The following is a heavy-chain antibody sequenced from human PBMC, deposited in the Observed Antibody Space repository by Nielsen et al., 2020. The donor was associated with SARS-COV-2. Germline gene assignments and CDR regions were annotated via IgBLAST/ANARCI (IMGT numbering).Heavy chain of an antibody. J-gene: IGHJ5*02. CDR2: FDPEDGET. Sequence: ASVKVSCKVSGYTLTELSMHWVRQAPGKGLEWMGGFDPEDGETIYAQKFQGRVTMTEDTSTDTAYMELSSLRSEDTAVYYCALGMVVAAPWGGWFDPWGQGTLVTVSS. D-gene: IGHD2-15*01. CDR3: ALGMVVAAPWGGWFDP. V-gene: IGHV1-24*01. CDR1: GYTLTELS.